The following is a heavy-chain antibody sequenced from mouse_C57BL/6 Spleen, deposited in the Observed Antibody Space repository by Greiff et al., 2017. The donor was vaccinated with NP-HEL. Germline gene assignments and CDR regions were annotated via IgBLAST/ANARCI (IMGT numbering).Heavy chain of an antibody. Sequence: QVQLQQSGPGLVQPSQSLSITCTVSGFSLTSYGVHWVRQSPGKGLEWLGVIWRGGSTDYNAAFMSRLSITKDNSKSQVFFKMNSLQADDTAIYYCAKGDYDVYYAMDYWGQGTSVTVSS. J-gene: IGHJ4*01. V-gene: IGHV2-5*01. CDR1: GFSLTSYG. D-gene: IGHD2-4*01. CDR3: AKGDYDVYYAMDY. CDR2: IWRGGST.